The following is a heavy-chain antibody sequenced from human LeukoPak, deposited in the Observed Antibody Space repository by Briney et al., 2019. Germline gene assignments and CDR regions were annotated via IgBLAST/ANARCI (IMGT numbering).Heavy chain of an antibody. V-gene: IGHV4-39*07. J-gene: IGHJ6*02. D-gene: IGHD2-2*01. CDR3: ARGVVVVVPAAILGMDV. CDR2: INHSGST. CDR1: GGSISNDNHY. Sequence: PSETLSLTCTVSGGSISNDNHYWGWIRQPPGKGLEWIGEINHSGSTNYNPSLKSRVTISVDTSKNQFSLKLSSVTAADTAVYYCARGVVVVVPAAILGMDVWGQGTTVTVSS.